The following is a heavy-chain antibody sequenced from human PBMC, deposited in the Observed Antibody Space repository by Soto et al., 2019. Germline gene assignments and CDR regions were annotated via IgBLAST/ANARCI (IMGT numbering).Heavy chain of an antibody. CDR1: GFTFSSYG. CDR2: ISNDGRNK. J-gene: IGHJ6*02. Sequence: GGSLRLSCAASGFTFSSYGIHWVRQAPGKGLEWVAVISNDGRNKYYADSVKGRFTISRDNSKNTLYLQMNSLRAEDTAVYYCARDPYYDSSGYLASNGMDVWGQGTTVTVSS. V-gene: IGHV3-30*03. D-gene: IGHD3-22*01. CDR3: ARDPYYDSSGYLASNGMDV.